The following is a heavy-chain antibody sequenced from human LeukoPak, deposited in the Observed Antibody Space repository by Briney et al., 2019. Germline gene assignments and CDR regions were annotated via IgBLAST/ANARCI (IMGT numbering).Heavy chain of an antibody. CDR2: IWYDGSKK. CDR1: GFTFRRYG. J-gene: IGHJ4*02. Sequence: GGSLRLSCAASGFTFRRYGMHWVRRAPGKGLEWVAVIWYDGSKKYYADSVKGRFTISRDNSKNTLYLQMDSLRAEDTAVYYCAKVVGGIFDDWGQGTLVTVSS. CDR3: AKVVGGIFDD. V-gene: IGHV3-33*06. D-gene: IGHD2-15*01.